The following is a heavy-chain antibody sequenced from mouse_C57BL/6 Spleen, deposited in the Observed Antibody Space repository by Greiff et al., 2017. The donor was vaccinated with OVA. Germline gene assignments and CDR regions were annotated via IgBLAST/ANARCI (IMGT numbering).Heavy chain of an antibody. V-gene: IGHV1-82*01. CDR2: IYPGDGDT. J-gene: IGHJ2*01. CDR3: ARSSVVGNY. Sequence: VMLVESGPELVKPGASVKISCKASGYAFSSSWMNWVKQRPGKGLEWIGRIYPGDGDTNYNGKFKGKATLTADKSSSTAYMQLSSLTSEDSAVYFCARSSVVGNYWGQGTTLTVSS. D-gene: IGHD1-1*01. CDR1: GYAFSSSW.